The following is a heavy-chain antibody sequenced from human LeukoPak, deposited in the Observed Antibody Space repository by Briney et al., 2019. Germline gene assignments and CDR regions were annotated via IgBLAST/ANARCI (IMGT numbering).Heavy chain of an antibody. D-gene: IGHD6-13*01. V-gene: IGHV3-73*01. CDR2: IRSKVNSYAT. CDR3: SRGISGYGMDV. J-gene: IGHJ6*02. Sequence: GGSLKLSCAASGFTFGGSGMHWVRQASGKGLEGVGRIRSKVNSYATAYAASVKGSLTISRDESKNTAYLQMDRLKTEDTAVYYCSRGISGYGMDVWGQGKTVTVSS. CDR1: GFTFGGSG.